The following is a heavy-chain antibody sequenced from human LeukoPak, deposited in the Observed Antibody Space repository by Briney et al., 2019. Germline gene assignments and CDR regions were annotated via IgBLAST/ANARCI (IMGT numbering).Heavy chain of an antibody. Sequence: ASVKVSCKVSGYTLTELSMHWVRQAPGQGLEWMGWINPNSGGTNYAQKFQGRVTMTRDTSISTAYMELSRLRSDDTAVFYCAREEIIAAAGPTLDYWGQGALVTVSS. CDR2: INPNSGGT. CDR1: GYTLTELS. J-gene: IGHJ4*02. V-gene: IGHV1-2*02. D-gene: IGHD6-13*01. CDR3: AREEIIAAAGPTLDY.